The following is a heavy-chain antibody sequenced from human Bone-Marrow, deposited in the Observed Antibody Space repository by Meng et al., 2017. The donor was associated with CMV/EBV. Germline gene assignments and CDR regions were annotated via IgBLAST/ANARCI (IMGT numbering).Heavy chain of an antibody. V-gene: IGHV4-61*01. CDR3: AGLIAGLSGRGP. CDR1: GGSVSSGYYH. CDR2: TIDGALI. J-gene: IGHJ5*02. Sequence: SETLSLTCTVSGGSVSSGYYHWNWIRQPPGKGLEWIGQTIDGALINYNPSLQSRLIISVDTSKNQFSLGLNSVTAADTAVYYCAGLIAGLSGRGPWAQGTLVTVPS. D-gene: IGHD6-13*01.